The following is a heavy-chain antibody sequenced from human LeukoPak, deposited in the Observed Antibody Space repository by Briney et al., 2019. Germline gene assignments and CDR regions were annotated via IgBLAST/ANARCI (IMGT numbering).Heavy chain of an antibody. D-gene: IGHD3-22*01. V-gene: IGHV3-9*01. CDR2: ISWNSGSI. Sequence: GGSLRLSCAASGFTFDDYAMHWVRQAPGKGLEWVSGISWNSGSIGYADSAKGRFTISRDNAKNSLYLQMNSLRAEDTALYYCTKDYGYYDSSGYLDYWGQGTLVTVSS. CDR3: TKDYGYYDSSGYLDY. CDR1: GFTFDDYA. J-gene: IGHJ4*02.